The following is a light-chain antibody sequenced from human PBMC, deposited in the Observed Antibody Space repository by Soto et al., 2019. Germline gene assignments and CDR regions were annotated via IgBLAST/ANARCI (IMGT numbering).Light chain of an antibody. J-gene: IGKJ4*01. CDR3: QQYNNWPPLT. CDR1: QSVSSN. V-gene: IGKV3-15*01. Sequence: EIVMTQSPATLSVSPGERVTLSCRASQSVSSNFAWYQQKPGQAPRLLIYGASTRATGIPARFSGSGSGTEFTLTISSLQSEDFAVYYCQQYNNWPPLTFGGGTKVEIK. CDR2: GAS.